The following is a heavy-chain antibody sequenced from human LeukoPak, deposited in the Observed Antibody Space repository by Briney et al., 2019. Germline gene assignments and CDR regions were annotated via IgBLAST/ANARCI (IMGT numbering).Heavy chain of an antibody. CDR2: IITILDTA. Sequence: SVKVSCKASGGTFGNNAISWPRQAPAEGPEWMGDIITILDTANYAQKFQGRLTITADESTSTAYMELSSLRSDDTAVYYCAKCSETGTTRWFDPWGQGTLVTVSS. CDR3: AKCSETGTTRWFDP. D-gene: IGHD1-7*01. J-gene: IGHJ5*02. V-gene: IGHV1-69*01. CDR1: GGTFGNNA.